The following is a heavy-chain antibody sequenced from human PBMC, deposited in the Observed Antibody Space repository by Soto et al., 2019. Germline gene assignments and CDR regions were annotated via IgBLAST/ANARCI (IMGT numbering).Heavy chain of an antibody. D-gene: IGHD3-22*01. CDR3: ARGHYDSTEILNWFDP. CDR1: GGSISSGSYY. Sequence: LSLTCTVSGGSISSGSYYWSWIRQHPGKGLEWIGYIHYSGSSYYNPSLKSRVTISVDTSKNQFSLKLSSVTAADTAVYYCARGHYDSTEILNWFDPWGQGTLVTVSS. CDR2: IHYSGSS. V-gene: IGHV4-31*03. J-gene: IGHJ5*02.